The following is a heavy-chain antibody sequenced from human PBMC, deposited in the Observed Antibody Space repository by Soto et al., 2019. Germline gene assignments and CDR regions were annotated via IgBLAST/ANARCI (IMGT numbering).Heavy chain of an antibody. CDR3: VTEGHSSGLGWWAY. D-gene: IGHD6-19*01. CDR1: GFSFSNAW. CDR2: IKRRTDDATT. J-gene: IGHJ4*02. V-gene: IGHV3-15*07. Sequence: EVQLVESGGGLVKPGGSLRLSCAASGFSFSNAWMNWVRQAPGKGLEWVGRIKRRTDDATTDYTAPVKDRFTISRDDSKNTVYLQMKSLKAEDTAVYYCVTEGHSSGLGWWAYWGQGTLVSVSS.